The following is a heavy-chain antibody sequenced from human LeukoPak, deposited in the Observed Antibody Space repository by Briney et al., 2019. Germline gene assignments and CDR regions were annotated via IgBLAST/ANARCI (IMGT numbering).Heavy chain of an antibody. CDR1: GFTFSSYG. J-gene: IGHJ3*02. CDR2: IWYGGSNK. Sequence: ETGGSLRLSCAASGFTFSSYGMHWVRQAPGKGLEWVAVIWYGGSNKYYADSVKGRFTISRDNSKNTLYLQMNSLRAEDTAVYYCAKAMRPLVYDSSGYDAFDIWGQGTMVTVSS. D-gene: IGHD3-22*01. CDR3: AKAMRPLVYDSSGYDAFDI. V-gene: IGHV3-30*02.